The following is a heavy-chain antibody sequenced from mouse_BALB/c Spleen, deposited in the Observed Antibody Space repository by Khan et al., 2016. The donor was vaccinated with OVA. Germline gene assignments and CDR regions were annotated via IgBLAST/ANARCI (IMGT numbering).Heavy chain of an antibody. Sequence: QVQLQQPGAELVKPGASVKLSCKASGYPLTSYWLHWVKQRPGQGLEWIGEIDPSDSYANYNQKFKGKATVTVDKSSNTTSMQLSSLTSEDSAVYYCVRSVHYGSSTWFAYWGQGTLVTVSA. CDR2: IDPSDSYA. D-gene: IGHD1-1*01. V-gene: IGHV1-69*02. CDR3: VRSVHYGSSTWFAY. J-gene: IGHJ3*01. CDR1: GYPLTSYW.